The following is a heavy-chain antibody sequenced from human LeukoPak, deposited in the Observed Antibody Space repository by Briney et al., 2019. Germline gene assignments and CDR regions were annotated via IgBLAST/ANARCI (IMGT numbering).Heavy chain of an antibody. Sequence: PSETLSLTCAVYGGSFTKHQWSWIRQPPGKGLEWIGSIYYSGSTYYNPSFKSRVTISVDTSKNQFSLKLSSVTAADTAVYYCARDQVTMVRGTFNWFDPWGQGTLVTVSS. CDR3: ARDQVTMVRGTFNWFDP. V-gene: IGHV4-34*01. J-gene: IGHJ5*02. CDR1: GGSFTKHQ. D-gene: IGHD3-10*01. CDR2: IYYSGST.